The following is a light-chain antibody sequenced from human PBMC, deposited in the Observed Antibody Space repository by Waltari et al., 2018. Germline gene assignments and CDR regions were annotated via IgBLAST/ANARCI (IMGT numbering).Light chain of an antibody. CDR3: AAWDDSLLGV. V-gene: IGLV1-44*01. CDR2: SND. J-gene: IGLJ3*02. Sequence: QSVLTQPPSASGTPGQRVTLSCSGSSSNLGSNIVTWYQQLPGTAPKLLIYSNDQRPSGVPDRFSGSKSGTSAYLAISGLHSEDEAEYYCAAWDDSLLGVFGGGTKLTVL. CDR1: SSNLGSNI.